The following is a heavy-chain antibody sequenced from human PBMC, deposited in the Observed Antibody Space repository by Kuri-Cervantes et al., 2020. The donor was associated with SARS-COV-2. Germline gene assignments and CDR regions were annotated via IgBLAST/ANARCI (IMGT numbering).Heavy chain of an antibody. CDR1: GFTFSSYA. V-gene: IGHV3-23*01. D-gene: IGHD6-13*01. CDR3: AKDHGYSSSWPIDY. Sequence: ETLSLTCAASGFTFSSYAMSWVRQAPGKGLEWVSAISGSGGSTYYADSVKGRFTISRDNSKNTLYLQTNSLRAEDTAVYYCAKDHGYSSSWPIDYWGQGTLVTVSS. J-gene: IGHJ4*02. CDR2: ISGSGGST.